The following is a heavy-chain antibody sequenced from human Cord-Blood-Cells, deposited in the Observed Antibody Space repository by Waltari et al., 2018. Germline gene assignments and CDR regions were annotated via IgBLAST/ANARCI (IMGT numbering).Heavy chain of an antibody. CDR1: GGTFSSYA. Sequence: QVQLVQSWAEVKKPGSSVKVSCKASGGTFSSYAISWVRPAPGQGLEWMGGIIPIFGTANYAQKFQGRVTITADESTSTAYMELSSLRSEDTAVYYCARGYCSSTSCYDAFDIWGQGTMVTVSS. CDR2: IIPIFGTA. V-gene: IGHV1-69*01. CDR3: ARGYCSSTSCYDAFDI. D-gene: IGHD2-2*01. J-gene: IGHJ3*02.